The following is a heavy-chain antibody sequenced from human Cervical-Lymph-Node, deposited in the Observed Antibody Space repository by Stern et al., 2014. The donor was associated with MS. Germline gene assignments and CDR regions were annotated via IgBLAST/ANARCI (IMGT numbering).Heavy chain of an antibody. Sequence: VQLVESGSEAKKPGSSVKVSCKVSGGTFSTYKISWVRQAPGQGLAWMGAIIHICGTADYDQKFQYRVTIIADESTIEFHMELISLRSEDTGVYYCARLGSGYDSSYLDFWGQVTLVTVSS. CDR2: IIHICGTA. CDR1: GGTFSTYK. D-gene: IGHD5-12*01. V-gene: IGHV1-69*01. J-gene: IGHJ4*02. CDR3: ARLGSGYDSSYLDF.